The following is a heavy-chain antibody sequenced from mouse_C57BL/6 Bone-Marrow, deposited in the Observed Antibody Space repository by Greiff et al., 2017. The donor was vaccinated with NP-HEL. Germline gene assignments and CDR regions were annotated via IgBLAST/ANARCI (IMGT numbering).Heavy chain of an antibody. J-gene: IGHJ2*01. V-gene: IGHV1-61*01. Sequence: QVQLQQPGAELVRPGSSVKLSCKASGYTFTSYWMPWVKQRPGQGLEWIGNIYPADSETHYNQKFKDKATLTVDKSSSTAYMQLSSLTSEDSAVYYCAAYGRGYFDYWGQGTTLTVSS. D-gene: IGHD1-1*02. CDR1: GYTFTSYW. CDR3: AAYGRGYFDY. CDR2: IYPADSET.